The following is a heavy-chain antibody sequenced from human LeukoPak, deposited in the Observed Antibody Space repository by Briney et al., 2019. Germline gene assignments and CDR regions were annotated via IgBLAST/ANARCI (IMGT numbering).Heavy chain of an antibody. D-gene: IGHD1-26*01. CDR3: ARHEYSGSYYGLSWFDP. J-gene: IGHJ5*02. CDR1: GYSISSGYY. V-gene: IGHV4-38-2*01. CDR2: IYHSGST. Sequence: SETLSLTCAVSGYSISSGYYWGWIRQPPGKGLEWIGSIYHSGSTYYNPSLKSRVTISVDTSKNQFSLKLSSVTAADTAVYYCARHEYSGSYYGLSWFDPWGPGTLVTVSS.